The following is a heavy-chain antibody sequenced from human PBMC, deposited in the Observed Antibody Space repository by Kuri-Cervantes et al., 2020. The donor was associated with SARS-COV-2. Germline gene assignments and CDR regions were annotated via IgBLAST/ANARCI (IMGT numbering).Heavy chain of an antibody. CDR1: GYTFTSYG. J-gene: IGHJ4*02. D-gene: IGHD3-3*01. CDR3: AREYTIFGVQYYFDY. V-gene: IGHV1-18*04. CDR2: ISAYNGNT. Sequence: ASVKVSCKASGYTFTSYGISWVRQAPGQGLEWMGWISAYNGNTNYAQKLQGRVTMTTDTSTSTAYMELRSLRSDDTAVYYRAREYTIFGVQYYFDYWGQGTRVTGAS.